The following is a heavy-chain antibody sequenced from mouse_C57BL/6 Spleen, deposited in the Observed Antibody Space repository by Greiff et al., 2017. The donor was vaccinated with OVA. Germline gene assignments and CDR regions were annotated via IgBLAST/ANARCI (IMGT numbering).Heavy chain of an antibody. CDR2: INPGSGGT. D-gene: IGHD1-1*01. Sequence: QVQLQQSGAELVRPGTSVKVSCKASGYAFTNYLIEWVKQRPGQGLEWIGVINPGSGGTNYNEKFKGKATLTADKSSSTAYMQLSSLTSEDSAVYFCARYYGSSPLLAMDYWGQGTSVTVSS. CDR3: ARYYGSSPLLAMDY. J-gene: IGHJ4*01. V-gene: IGHV1-54*01. CDR1: GYAFTNYL.